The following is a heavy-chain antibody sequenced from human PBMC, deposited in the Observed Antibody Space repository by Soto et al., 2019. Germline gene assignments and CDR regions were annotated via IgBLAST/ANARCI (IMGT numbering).Heavy chain of an antibody. CDR1: GASINNDY. V-gene: IGHV4-59*12. CDR3: ARSPDYYSEYFQE. Sequence: SETLSLTCSVSGASINNDYWNWIRQPPGKGLEWIGYVYYSGSTNYNPSLKSRVTISKDTSRNQFSLRLSSVIAADTAVYYCARSPDYYSEYFQEWGQGSLVTFYS. CDR2: VYYSGST. J-gene: IGHJ1*01. D-gene: IGHD1-26*01.